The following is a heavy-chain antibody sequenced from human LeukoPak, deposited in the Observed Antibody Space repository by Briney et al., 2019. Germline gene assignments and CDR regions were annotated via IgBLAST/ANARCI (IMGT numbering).Heavy chain of an antibody. CDR1: GGSISSGGYS. Sequence: PSETLSLTCAVSGGSISSGGYSWSWIRQAPGKGLEWIGYIYNSGSSNYNPYLKSRVTISVDTSTNQFSLKLSSVTAADTAVYYCARGLYGSGSYLSWVYYYYNMDVWGKGTTVTISS. V-gene: IGHV4-61*08. CDR3: ARGLYGSGSYLSWVYYYYNMDV. D-gene: IGHD3-10*01. J-gene: IGHJ6*03. CDR2: IYNSGSS.